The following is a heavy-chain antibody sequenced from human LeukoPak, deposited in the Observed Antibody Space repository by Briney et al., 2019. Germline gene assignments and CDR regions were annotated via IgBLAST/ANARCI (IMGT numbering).Heavy chain of an antibody. Sequence: EPSETLSLTCTVSGGSISSSSYYWGWIRQPPGKGLEWIGSIYYSGSTYYNPSLKSRVTISVDTSKNQLSLKLSSVTAADTAVYYCAILTGYYYDSSGRNWFDPWGQGTLVTVSS. D-gene: IGHD3-22*01. CDR3: AILTGYYYDSSGRNWFDP. CDR2: IYYSGST. J-gene: IGHJ5*02. V-gene: IGHV4-39*01. CDR1: GGSISSSSYY.